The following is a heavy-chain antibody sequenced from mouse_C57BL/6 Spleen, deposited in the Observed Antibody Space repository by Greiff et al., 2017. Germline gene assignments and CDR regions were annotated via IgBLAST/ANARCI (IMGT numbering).Heavy chain of an antibody. CDR2: IDPSDSYT. CDR3: ARCHYSNSHFDY. V-gene: IGHV1-50*01. J-gene: IGHJ2*01. D-gene: IGHD2-5*01. CDR1: GYTFTSYW. Sequence: QVQLQQPGAELVKLGASVKLSCKASGYTFTSYWMQWVKQRPGQGLEWIGEIDPSDSYTNYNQKFKGKATLTVDTSSSTAYMQLSSLTSEDSAVYYCARCHYSNSHFDYWGQGTTLTVSS.